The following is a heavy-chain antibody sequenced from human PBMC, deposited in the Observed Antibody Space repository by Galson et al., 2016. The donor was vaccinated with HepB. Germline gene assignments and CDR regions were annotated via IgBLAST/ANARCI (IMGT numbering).Heavy chain of an antibody. CDR3: VSYGGPGMED. Sequence: SVKVSCKASGYTFTNYYFHWVRQAPGQGLEWMGIMNPIVSGGTTMYAQKFQGRVTMTRDTSTSTVYMEMSSLRSEDTAVYYCVSYGGPGMEDWGQGALVTVPS. V-gene: IGHV1-46*01. CDR2: MNPIVSGGTT. CDR1: GYTFTNYY. J-gene: IGHJ4*02. D-gene: IGHD6-13*01.